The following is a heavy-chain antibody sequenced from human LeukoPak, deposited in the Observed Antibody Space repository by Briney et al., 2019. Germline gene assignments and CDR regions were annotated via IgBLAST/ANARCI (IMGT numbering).Heavy chain of an antibody. CDR1: GFTFSSYN. J-gene: IGHJ4*02. CDR3: ANARGTYYLDC. V-gene: IGHV3-30*18. CDR2: ISYDGSNE. Sequence: GGSLRLTCSVSGFTFSSYNMHRDRQAPGKGLEWLAVISYDGSNEYYAHSVKGRFTISRDNSKNTLFLQMNSLRPEDTAVYYWANARGTYYLDCWGQGTLVTVSS. D-gene: IGHD6-25*01.